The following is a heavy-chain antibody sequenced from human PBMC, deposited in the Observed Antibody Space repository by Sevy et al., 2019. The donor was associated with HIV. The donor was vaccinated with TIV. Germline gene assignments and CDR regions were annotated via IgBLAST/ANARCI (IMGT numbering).Heavy chain of an antibody. CDR2: TYYRSQWYN. D-gene: IGHD6-19*01. V-gene: IGHV6-1*01. Sequence: SQTLSLTCAISGDSVSSNSAAWTWIRQSPSRGLEWLGRTYYRSQWYNDYAVAVKSRITINPDTSKNQFSLQLNAVTPEDTAEYYCARDPRSSGWYIPYYFDYWGQGTLVTVSS. CDR1: GDSVSSNSAA. CDR3: ARDPRSSGWYIPYYFDY. J-gene: IGHJ4*02.